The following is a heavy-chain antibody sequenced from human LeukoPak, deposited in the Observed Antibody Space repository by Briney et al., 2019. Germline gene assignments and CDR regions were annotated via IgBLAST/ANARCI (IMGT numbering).Heavy chain of an antibody. V-gene: IGHV4-4*07. J-gene: IGHJ5*02. Sequence: SETLSLTCTVSGGSLSSYYGSCIRQPAGKGRGWIGRIYTSGSTNYNPSLKSRVTISVDTSKNQFSLKLSSVTAADTAIYYCARDHGYANWFDPWGQGTLVTVSS. D-gene: IGHD5-18*01. CDR1: GGSLSSYY. CDR2: IYTSGST. CDR3: ARDHGYANWFDP.